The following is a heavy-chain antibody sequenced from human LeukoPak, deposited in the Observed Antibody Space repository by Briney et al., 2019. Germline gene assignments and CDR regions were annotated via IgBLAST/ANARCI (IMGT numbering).Heavy chain of an antibody. Sequence: PGGSLRLSCAASGFTFSSYGMHWVRQAPDKGLEWVAFIRHDGTKTYYIDSVKGRFTISRDNSKNTLYLQMNSLTTEDSAVYYCANPLGLTAAVPFDCWGQGTLVTVSS. CDR2: IRHDGTKT. CDR3: ANPLGLTAAVPFDC. D-gene: IGHD3/OR15-3a*01. CDR1: GFTFSSYG. J-gene: IGHJ4*02. V-gene: IGHV3-30*02.